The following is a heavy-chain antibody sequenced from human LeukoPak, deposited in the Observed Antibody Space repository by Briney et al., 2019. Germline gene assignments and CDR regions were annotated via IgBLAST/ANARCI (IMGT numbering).Heavy chain of an antibody. Sequence: SETLSLTCTVSGGSISSYYWSWIRQPPGKGLEWIGYIYYSGSTNYNPSLKSRVTISVDTSKNQFPLKLSSVTAADTAVYYCARRIGVTTPFDYWGQGTLVTVSS. CDR1: GGSISSYY. D-gene: IGHD4-17*01. V-gene: IGHV4-59*08. CDR2: IYYSGST. CDR3: ARRIGVTTPFDY. J-gene: IGHJ4*02.